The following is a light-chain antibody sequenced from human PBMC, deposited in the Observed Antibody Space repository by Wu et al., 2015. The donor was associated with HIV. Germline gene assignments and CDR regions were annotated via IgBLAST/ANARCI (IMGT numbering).Light chain of an antibody. CDR3: QQYANWPPLFS. Sequence: EVVLTQSPATLSLSPGERATLSCRASQSVSNYLAWYQQKPGQAPRLLIYGASNRATGIPARISGSGSGTEFTLTISSLQSEDSAVYFCQQYANWPPLFSFGQGTKLEIK. V-gene: IGKV3-15*01. CDR1: QSVSNY. CDR2: GAS. J-gene: IGKJ2*03.